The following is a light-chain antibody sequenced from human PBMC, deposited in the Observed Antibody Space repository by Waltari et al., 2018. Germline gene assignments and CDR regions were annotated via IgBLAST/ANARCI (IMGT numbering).Light chain of an antibody. V-gene: IGKV3D-20*02. J-gene: IGKJ1*01. CDR2: NTD. Sequence: SCRASQSVGRSLVWYQQKPGQAPRLVIYNTDTRATGIPDRFSGSGSGTDFSLTISRLEPEDFAVYYCQHNVRLPVTFGQGTKVEIK. CDR1: QSVGRS. CDR3: QHNVRLPVT.